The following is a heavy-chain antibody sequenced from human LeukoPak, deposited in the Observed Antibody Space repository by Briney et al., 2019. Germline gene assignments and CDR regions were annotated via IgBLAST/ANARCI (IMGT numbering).Heavy chain of an antibody. Sequence: GGSLRLSSAASGFTFSSYGMSWVRQAPGKGLEWVSSISGSGGNTYYADSVKGRFTISRDNSKSTVYLQMNSLRAEDTAVYHCAKTNGYYDYWGQGTLVTVSS. CDR1: GFTFSSYG. V-gene: IGHV3-23*01. J-gene: IGHJ4*02. CDR3: AKTNGYYDY. CDR2: ISGSGGNT. D-gene: IGHD3-22*01.